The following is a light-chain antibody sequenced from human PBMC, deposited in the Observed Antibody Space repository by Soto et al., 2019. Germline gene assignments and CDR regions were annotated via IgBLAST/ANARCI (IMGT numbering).Light chain of an antibody. CDR3: QQYNNWPCT. J-gene: IGKJ2*01. CDR2: DAS. CDR1: QSFSSY. V-gene: IGKV3-11*01. Sequence: EIVLTQSPATLSLSPGERATLSCRASQSFSSYLAWYQQKPGQPPRLLIYDASNRATGIAARFSGSGSGTDFTLTISRLDPEDFAIYYCQQYNNWPCTFGQGTKLEIK.